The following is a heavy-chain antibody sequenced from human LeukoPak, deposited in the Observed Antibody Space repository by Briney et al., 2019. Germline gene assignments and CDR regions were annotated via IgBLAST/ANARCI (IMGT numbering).Heavy chain of an antibody. CDR1: GFTFSSYW. CDR3: AREFPYYYDSSGYLYYFDY. D-gene: IGHD3-22*01. CDR2: IKQDGSEK. V-gene: IGHV3-7*01. Sequence: GGSLRLSCAASGFTFSSYWMSWVRQAPGKGLEWVTNIKQDGSEKYYVDSVKGRFTISRDNAKNSLYLQMNSLRAEDTAVYYCAREFPYYYDSSGYLYYFDYWGQGTLVTVSS. J-gene: IGHJ4*02.